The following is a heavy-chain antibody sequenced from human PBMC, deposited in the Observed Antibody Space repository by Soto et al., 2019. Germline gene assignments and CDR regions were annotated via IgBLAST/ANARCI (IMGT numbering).Heavy chain of an antibody. V-gene: IGHV3-73*01. J-gene: IGHJ3*02. CDR2: IRSKAYSYAT. D-gene: IGHD3-22*01. CDR1: GFTFSGSA. CDR3: ASAMIVVVSHAFDI. Sequence: GGSLRLSCAATGFTFSGSAMHWVRQASGKGLEWVGHIRSKAYSYATAYAASVKGRFTISRDDSKNTAYLQMNSLKTEDTAVYYCASAMIVVVSHAFDIWGQGTMVTVSS.